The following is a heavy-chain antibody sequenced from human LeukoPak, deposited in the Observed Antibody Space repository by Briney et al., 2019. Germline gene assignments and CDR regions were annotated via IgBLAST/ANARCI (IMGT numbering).Heavy chain of an antibody. CDR1: GFNFTYYA. CDR2: VSYDGNDG. J-gene: IGHJ4*02. V-gene: IGHV3-30*18. Sequence: PEGSQISSCIGSGFNFTYYAIYWVRQAPGKGLEWVAVVSYDGNDGYYPDSVKRRFSISRDNSQNTVTLQMNNLRVDDTAIYYCAKLAWNDGFDYFDYWGQGKLSSVSS. D-gene: IGHD1-1*01. CDR3: AKLAWNDGFDYFDY.